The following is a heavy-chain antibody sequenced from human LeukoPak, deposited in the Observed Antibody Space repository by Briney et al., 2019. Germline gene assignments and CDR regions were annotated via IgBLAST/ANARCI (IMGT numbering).Heavy chain of an antibody. D-gene: IGHD2-2*01. V-gene: IGHV3-48*01. CDR2: ISSSSSTI. J-gene: IGHJ3*02. CDR1: GFNFNDYA. CDR3: ARDQLLFDDAFDI. Sequence: GGSLRLSCAASGFNFNDYAMHWVRQAPGKGLEWVSYISSSSSTIYYADSVKGRFTISRDNAKNSLYLQMNSLRAEDTAVYYCARDQLLFDDAFDIWGQGTMVTVSS.